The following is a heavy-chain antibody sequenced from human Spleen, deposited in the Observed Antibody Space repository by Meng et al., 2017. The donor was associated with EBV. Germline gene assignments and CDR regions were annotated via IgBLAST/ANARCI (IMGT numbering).Heavy chain of an antibody. CDR1: GGTFRSDA. D-gene: IGHD3-22*01. V-gene: IGHV1-69*01. Sequence: VQLPQSGAEVKEPGPSWKVSCRTSGGTFRSDAVRWVRQASGQRLEWMGGLIPMSGAPQYAQKFQDRVTIIADESTRTNSMELNNLRFEDTAMYYCARGDYYDSSGYCHPWGQGTLVTVSS. J-gene: IGHJ5*02. CDR3: ARGDYYDSSGYCHP. CDR2: LIPMSGAP.